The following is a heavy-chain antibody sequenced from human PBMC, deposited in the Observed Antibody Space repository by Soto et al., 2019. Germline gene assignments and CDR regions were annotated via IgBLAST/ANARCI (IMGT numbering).Heavy chain of an antibody. D-gene: IGHD3-9*01. Sequence: SETLSLTCAVYGGSFSGYYWSWIRQPPGKGLEWIGEINHSGSTNYNPSLKSRVTISVDTSKNQFSLKLSSVTAADTAVYYCARGLVRYFDWLSTGYFDYWGQGTLVTVSS. J-gene: IGHJ4*02. CDR1: GGSFSGYY. CDR3: ARGLVRYFDWLSTGYFDY. V-gene: IGHV4-34*01. CDR2: INHSGST.